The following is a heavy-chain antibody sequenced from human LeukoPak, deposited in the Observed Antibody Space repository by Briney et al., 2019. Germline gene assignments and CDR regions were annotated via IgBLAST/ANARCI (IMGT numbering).Heavy chain of an antibody. V-gene: IGHV4-59*01. CDR1: GGSISSYY. CDR3: ARVSARSRPRASYYFDY. D-gene: IGHD2-21*01. CDR2: IYYSGST. Sequence: SETLSLTCTVSGGSISSYYWSWIRQPPGKGLEWIGYIYYSGSTNYNPSLKSRVTISVDTSKNQFSLKLSSVTAADTAVYYCARVSARSRPRASYYFDYWGQGTLVTVSS. J-gene: IGHJ4*02.